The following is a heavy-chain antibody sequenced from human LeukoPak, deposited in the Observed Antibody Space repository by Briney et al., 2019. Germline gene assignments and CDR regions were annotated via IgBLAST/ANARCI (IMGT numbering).Heavy chain of an antibody. Sequence: ASVKVSCKASGYTFTSYGISWVRQAPGQGLEWMGWISAYNGNTNCAQKLQGRVTMTTDTSTSTAYMELRSLRSDDTAVYYCAGAGYYDFWSGGRYYYYGMDVWGQGTTVTVSS. J-gene: IGHJ6*02. CDR3: AGAGYYDFWSGGRYYYYGMDV. CDR2: ISAYNGNT. CDR1: GYTFTSYG. D-gene: IGHD3-3*01. V-gene: IGHV1-18*01.